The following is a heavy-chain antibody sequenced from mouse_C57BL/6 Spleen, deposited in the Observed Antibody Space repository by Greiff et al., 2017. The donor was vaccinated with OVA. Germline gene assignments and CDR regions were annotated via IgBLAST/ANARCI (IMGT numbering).Heavy chain of an antibody. CDR1: GYTFTDYE. D-gene: IGHD1-1*01. V-gene: IGHV1-15*01. J-gene: IGHJ1*03. Sequence: VKLQQSGAELVRPGASVTLSCKASGYTFTDYEMHWVKQTPVHGLEWIGAIDPETGGTAYNQKFKGKAILTADKSSSTAYMELRSLTSEDSAVYYCTRRITTVVNFDVWGTGTTVTVSS. CDR2: IDPETGGT. CDR3: TRRITTVVNFDV.